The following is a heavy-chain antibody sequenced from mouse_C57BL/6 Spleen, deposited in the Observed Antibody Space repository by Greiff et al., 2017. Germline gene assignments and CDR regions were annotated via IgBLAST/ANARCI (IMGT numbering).Heavy chain of an antibody. V-gene: IGHV1-69*01. CDR1: GYTFTSYW. CDR2: IDPSDSYT. CDR3: ARRDYYGSSGAMDY. Sequence: QVQLQQPGAELVMPGASVKLSCKASGYTFTSYWMHWVKQRPGQGLEWIGEIDPSDSYTNYNQTFKGKSTLTVDKSSSTAYMQLSSLTSEDSAVYYCARRDYYGSSGAMDYWGQGTSVTVSS. D-gene: IGHD1-1*01. J-gene: IGHJ4*01.